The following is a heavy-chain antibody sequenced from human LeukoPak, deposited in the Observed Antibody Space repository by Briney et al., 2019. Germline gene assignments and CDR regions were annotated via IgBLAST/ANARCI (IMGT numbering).Heavy chain of an antibody. CDR2: ISWNSGIM. CDR1: GFTFDDYA. D-gene: IGHD6-19*01. Sequence: PGGSLRLSCAASGFTFDDYAMRWVRQAPGKCLEWVSGISWNSGIMVYADSVKGRFTISRDNAKHFLYLQMNSLRAEDMALYYCAKDYRAVAGTGGAFDYWGQGTLVTVSS. V-gene: IGHV3-9*03. CDR3: AKDYRAVAGTGGAFDY. J-gene: IGHJ4*02.